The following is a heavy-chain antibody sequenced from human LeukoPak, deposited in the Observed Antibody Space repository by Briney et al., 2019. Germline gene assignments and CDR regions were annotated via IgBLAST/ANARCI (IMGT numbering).Heavy chain of an antibody. CDR2: MNPKSGNT. Sequence: GASVKVSCKAPGYTFTSYDINWVRQAPGQGLEWMGWMNPKSGNTGYAQKFQGRVTMTRDTSISTAYMELGSLRSEDTAVYYCARVTGSIDYWGQGTLVTVSS. V-gene: IGHV1-8*01. CDR3: ARVTGSIDY. CDR1: GYTFTSYD. J-gene: IGHJ4*02. D-gene: IGHD1-26*01.